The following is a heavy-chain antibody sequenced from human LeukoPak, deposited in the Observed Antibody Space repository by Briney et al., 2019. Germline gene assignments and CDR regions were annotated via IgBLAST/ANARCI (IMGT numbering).Heavy chain of an antibody. Sequence: PSETLSLTCTVSGGSISSYYWSWIRQPAGKGLEWIGRIYTSGSTNYNPSLKSRVTISVDTYKNQFSLKLSSVTAADTAVYYCARDRPNVDSTGYYSRHDAFDIWGQGTMVTVSS. CDR3: ARDRPNVDSTGYYSRHDAFDI. J-gene: IGHJ3*02. CDR2: IYTSGST. CDR1: GGSISSYY. V-gene: IGHV4-4*07. D-gene: IGHD3-22*01.